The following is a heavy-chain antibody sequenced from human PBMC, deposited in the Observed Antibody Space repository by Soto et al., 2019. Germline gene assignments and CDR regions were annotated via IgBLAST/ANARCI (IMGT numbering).Heavy chain of an antibody. CDR1: RFTFSSFS. CDR3: ARTTAVAGTPEFDY. J-gene: IGHJ4*02. Sequence: QVQLVESGGGVVQPGGSLRLFCVASRFTFSSFSLHWVRQAPGKGLEWLALISYDGSTKYSADSVKGRFTIPRENSNNTLYLQLSSLRPDDTAVYYCARTTAVAGTPEFDYWGQGALVTVSS. V-gene: IGHV3-30-3*01. D-gene: IGHD6-19*01. CDR2: ISYDGSTK.